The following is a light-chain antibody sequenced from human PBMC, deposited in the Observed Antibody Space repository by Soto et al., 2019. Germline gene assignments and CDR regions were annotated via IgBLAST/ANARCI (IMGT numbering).Light chain of an antibody. V-gene: IGKV1-39*01. CDR1: QSISTF. J-gene: IGKJ1*01. CDR2: ATS. Sequence: DIQMTQSPSSLSASIGDSVTITCRPSQSISTFLNWYQQKPGTAPKLLMHATSILQSWVPSRFSGSGSETEFTLTISSLQPEDFATYYCQQSYSAPWTFGQGTKVEIK. CDR3: QQSYSAPWT.